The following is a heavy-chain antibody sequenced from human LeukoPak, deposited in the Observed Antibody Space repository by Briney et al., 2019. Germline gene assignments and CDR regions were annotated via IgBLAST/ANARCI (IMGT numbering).Heavy chain of an antibody. CDR3: AREGDYDSSGYLNWFDP. CDR2: IIPIFGTA. V-gene: IGHV1-69*05. CDR1: GGTFSSYA. D-gene: IGHD3-22*01. Sequence: SVKVSCKASGGTFSSYAISWVRQAPGQGLEWMGGIIPIFGTANYAQKFQGRVTITTDESTSTAYMELSSLRSEDTAVYYCAREGDYDSSGYLNWFDPWGQGTLVTASS. J-gene: IGHJ5*02.